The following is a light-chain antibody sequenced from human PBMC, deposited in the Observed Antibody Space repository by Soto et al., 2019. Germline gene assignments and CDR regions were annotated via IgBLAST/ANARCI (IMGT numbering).Light chain of an antibody. V-gene: IGLV1-40*01. CDR2: GNS. J-gene: IGLJ1*01. CDR3: QSYDSSLSAPYV. CDR1: SSNIGAGYD. Sequence: QSVLTQPPSVSGAPGQRVTISCTGSSSNIGAGYDVHWYQQLPGTAPKLLIYGNSNRPSGVPDRFSGSKSGTSASLAITGLQAEDEADYYCQSYDSSLSAPYVFGTET.